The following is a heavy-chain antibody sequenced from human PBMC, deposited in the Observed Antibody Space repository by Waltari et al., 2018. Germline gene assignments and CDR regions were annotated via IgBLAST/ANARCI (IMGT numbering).Heavy chain of an antibody. V-gene: IGHV3-9*03. CDR3: AKYLSATAPTPGMDV. J-gene: IGHJ6*02. CDR1: GFTFDDYA. D-gene: IGHD3-16*02. Sequence: EVQLVESGGGLVQPGRSLRLSCAASGFTFDDYAMHWVRQAPGKGLEWVSGISWNSGSIGYADSVKGRFTISRDNAKNSLYLQMNSLRAEDMALYYCAKYLSATAPTPGMDVWGQGTTVTVSS. CDR2: ISWNSGSI.